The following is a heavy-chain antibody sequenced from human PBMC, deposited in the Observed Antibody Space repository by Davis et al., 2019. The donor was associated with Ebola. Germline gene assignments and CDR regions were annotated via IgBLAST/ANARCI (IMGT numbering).Heavy chain of an antibody. J-gene: IGHJ4*02. V-gene: IGHV4-59*11. CDR2: IYYSGST. D-gene: IGHD3-10*01. Sequence: PSETLSLTRTVSGGSISSHYWSWIRQPPGKGLEWIGYIYYSGSTNYNPSLKSRVTISIDTSKNQFFLILSSVTAADTAVYYCARYYYGSGAYYFHYWGQGTLVTVSS. CDR3: ARYYYGSGAYYFHY. CDR1: GGSISSHY.